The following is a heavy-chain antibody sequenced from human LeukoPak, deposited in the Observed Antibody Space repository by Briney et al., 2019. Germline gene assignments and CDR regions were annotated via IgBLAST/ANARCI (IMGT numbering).Heavy chain of an antibody. CDR3: ARGYCSGGSCCSPPGYYFDY. V-gene: IGHV4-59*12. D-gene: IGHD2-15*01. CDR2: IYYSGST. Sequence: SETLSLTCTVSGGSISSYYWSWIRQPPGKGLEWIGYIYYSGSTNYNPSLKSRVTISVDTSKNQFSLKLSSVTAADTAVYYCARGYCSGGSCCSPPGYYFDYWGRGTLVTVSS. CDR1: GGSISSYY. J-gene: IGHJ4*02.